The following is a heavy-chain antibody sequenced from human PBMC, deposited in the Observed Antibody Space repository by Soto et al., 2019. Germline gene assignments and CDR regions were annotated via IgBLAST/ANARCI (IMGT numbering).Heavy chain of an antibody. CDR1: GGSISSSSYY. D-gene: IGHD4-17*01. J-gene: IGHJ5*01. CDR2: IYYSGTA. CDR3: ATRSGDYVGWSDS. V-gene: IGHV4-39*01. Sequence: PSETLSLTCTVSGGSISSSSYYWGWIRQPPGKGLEWIGSIYYSGTANYSSSLKSRLAIDVDTSKNQFSLRLSSVTAADTAVYYCATRSGDYVGWSDSWGQGTRGTVSS.